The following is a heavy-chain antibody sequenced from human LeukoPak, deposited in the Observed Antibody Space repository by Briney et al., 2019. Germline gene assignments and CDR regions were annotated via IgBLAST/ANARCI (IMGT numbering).Heavy chain of an antibody. J-gene: IGHJ4*02. Sequence: PSETLSLTCTVSGGSISSYYWSWTRQPPGKGLEWIGYIYYSGSTNYNPSLKSRVTISVDTSKNQFSLKLSSVTAADTAVYYCARVAYDSSGYYYRLDYWGQGTLVTVSS. D-gene: IGHD3-22*01. CDR1: GGSISSYY. V-gene: IGHV4-59*01. CDR2: IYYSGST. CDR3: ARVAYDSSGYYYRLDY.